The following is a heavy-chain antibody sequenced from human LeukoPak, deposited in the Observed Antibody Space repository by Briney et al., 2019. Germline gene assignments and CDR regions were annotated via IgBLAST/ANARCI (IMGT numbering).Heavy chain of an antibody. J-gene: IGHJ4*02. CDR1: GGTFSSYA. Sequence: SVKVSCKASGGTFSSYAISWVRQAPGQGLKWMGRIIPIFGTANYAQKFQGRVTITADKSTSTAYMELSSLRSEDTAVYYCARGSVVRGVIITSGFDYWGQGTLVTVSS. CDR3: ARGSVVRGVIITSGFDY. CDR2: IIPIFGTA. D-gene: IGHD3-10*01. V-gene: IGHV1-69*06.